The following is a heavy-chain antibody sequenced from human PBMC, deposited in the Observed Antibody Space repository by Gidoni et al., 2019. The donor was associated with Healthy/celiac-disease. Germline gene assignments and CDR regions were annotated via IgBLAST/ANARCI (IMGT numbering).Heavy chain of an antibody. CDR1: GYTFTSYD. Sequence: QVQLVQSGAEVKKPGASVKVSCKASGYTFTSYDINWVRQATGQGLEWMGWMNPNRGNTGYAQKFQGRVTMTRNTSISTAYMELSSLRSEDTAVYYCARAHTNYYDSSGSSAYWYFDLWGRGTLVTVSS. CDR3: ARAHTNYYDSSGSSAYWYFDL. D-gene: IGHD3-22*01. J-gene: IGHJ2*01. V-gene: IGHV1-8*01. CDR2: MNPNRGNT.